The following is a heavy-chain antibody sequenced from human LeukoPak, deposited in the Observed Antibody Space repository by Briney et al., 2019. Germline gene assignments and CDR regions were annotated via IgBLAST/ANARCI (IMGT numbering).Heavy chain of an antibody. CDR1: GFTFSNAW. CDR3: TTPYYYGSGTITPIYYFDY. V-gene: IGHV3-15*01. CDR2: IKSRTDGGTT. D-gene: IGHD3-10*01. J-gene: IGHJ4*02. Sequence: GRSLRLSCVASGFTFSNAWMSWVRQAPGKGLEWVGRIKSRTDGGTTDYAAPVKGKFTISRDDSKNTLYLQMNSLNTEDTAVYYCTTPYYYGSGTITPIYYFDYWGQGTLVTVSS.